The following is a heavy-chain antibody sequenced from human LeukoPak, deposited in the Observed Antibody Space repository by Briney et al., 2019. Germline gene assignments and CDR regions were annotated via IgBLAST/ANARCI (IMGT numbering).Heavy chain of an antibody. CDR1: GGTFSSYA. J-gene: IGHJ5*02. V-gene: IGHV1-69*04. Sequence: ASVKVSCKASGGTFSSYAISWVRQAPGQGLEWMGRIIPILGIANYAQKFQGRVTITADKSTSTAYMELSSLRSEDTAVYYCARDHGYYGSGSYGRNNWFDPWGQGTLVTVSS. CDR2: IIPILGIA. D-gene: IGHD3-10*01. CDR3: ARDHGYYGSGSYGRNNWFDP.